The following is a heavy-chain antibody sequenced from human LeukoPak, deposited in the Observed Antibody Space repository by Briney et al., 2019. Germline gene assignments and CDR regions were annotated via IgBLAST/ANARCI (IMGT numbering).Heavy chain of an antibody. CDR1: GGSISSSSYY. Sequence: KSSETLPLTCTVSGGSISSSSYYWGWIRQPPGKGLEWIGSIYYSGSTYYNPSLKSRVTISVDTSKTQFSLKLSSVTAADTAVYYCATMYGSGSYGMDVWGQGTTVTVSS. J-gene: IGHJ6*02. CDR2: IYYSGST. CDR3: ATMYGSGSYGMDV. D-gene: IGHD3-10*01. V-gene: IGHV4-39*01.